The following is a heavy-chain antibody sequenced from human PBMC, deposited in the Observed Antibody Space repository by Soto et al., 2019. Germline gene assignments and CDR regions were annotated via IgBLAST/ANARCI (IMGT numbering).Heavy chain of an antibody. D-gene: IGHD5-12*01. J-gene: IGHJ4*02. CDR2: IYSGGST. CDR1: GFTVSSNY. V-gene: IGHV3-66*01. CDR3: ARGLVATDPTGIDY. Sequence: GGSLRLSCAASGFTVSSNYMSWVRQDPGKGLEWVSVIYSGGSTYYADSVKGRFTISRDNSKNTLYLQMNSLRAEDTAVYYCARGLVATDPTGIDYWGQGTLVTVSS.